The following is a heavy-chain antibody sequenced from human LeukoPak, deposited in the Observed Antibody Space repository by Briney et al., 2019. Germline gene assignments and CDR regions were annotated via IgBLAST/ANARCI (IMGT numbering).Heavy chain of an antibody. D-gene: IGHD3-3*01. CDR1: GGSISSYY. CDR2: IYYSGST. CDR3: ARARYYDFWSVSEYYFDY. V-gene: IGHV4-59*01. J-gene: IGHJ4*02. Sequence: SETLSLTCTVSGGSISSYYWSWIRQPPGKGLEWIGYIYYSGSTNYNPSLESRITISVDTSKNQFSLKLSSVTAADTAVYYCARARYYDFWSVSEYYFDYWGQGTLVTVSS.